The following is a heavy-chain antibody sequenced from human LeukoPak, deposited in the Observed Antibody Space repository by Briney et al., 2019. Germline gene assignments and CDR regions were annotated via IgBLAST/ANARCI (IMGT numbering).Heavy chain of an antibody. CDR3: AGSRGSWLYWFDP. CDR1: GGPISSYY. J-gene: IGHJ5*02. CDR2: IYYSGIT. V-gene: IGHV4-59*03. D-gene: IGHD2-15*01. Sequence: SETLSLTCAVSGGPISSYYWSWIRQPPGKGLEWIGYIYYSGITNYNPSLRSRVTISVDTSKNQFSLKLSSVTAADTAVYYCAGSRGSWLYWFDPWGQGTLVTVSS.